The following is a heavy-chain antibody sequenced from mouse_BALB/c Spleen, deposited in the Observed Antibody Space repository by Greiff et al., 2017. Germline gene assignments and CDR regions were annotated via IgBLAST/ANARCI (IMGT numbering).Heavy chain of an antibody. V-gene: IGHV3-2*02. CDR2: ISYSGST. CDR1: GYSITSDYA. D-gene: IGHD2-1*01. J-gene: IGHJ2*01. Sequence: VQLKESGPGLVKPSQSLSLTCTVTGYSITSDYAWNWIRQFPGNKLEWMGYISYSGSTSYNPSLKSRISITRDTSKNQFFLQLNSVTTEDTATYYCARERGNYEYYFDYWGQGTTLTVSS. CDR3: ARERGNYEYYFDY.